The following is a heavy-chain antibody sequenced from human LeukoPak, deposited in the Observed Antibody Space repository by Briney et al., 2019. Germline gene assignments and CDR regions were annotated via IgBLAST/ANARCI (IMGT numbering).Heavy chain of an antibody. CDR2: IYHSGST. CDR1: GYSISSGYY. Sequence: SETLSLTCTVSGYSISSGYYWGWIRQPPGKGLEWIGSIYHSGSTYYNPSLKSRVTISVDTSKNQFSLKLSSVTAADTAVYYCARGPNYYSSGSFDYWGQGTLVTVSS. CDR3: ARGPNYYSSGSFDY. D-gene: IGHD3-10*01. V-gene: IGHV4-38-2*02. J-gene: IGHJ4*02.